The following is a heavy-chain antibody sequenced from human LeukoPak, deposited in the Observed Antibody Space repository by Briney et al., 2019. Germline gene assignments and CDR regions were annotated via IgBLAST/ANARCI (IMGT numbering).Heavy chain of an antibody. CDR1: GGSISIYN. CDR2: IYTSGST. V-gene: IGHV4-4*07. Sequence: SATLSLTCTVSGGSISIYNWNWIRQPAGKGLEWIGRIYTSGSTKYNPSLKSRVTMSVDTSKNQFSLELSSVTAADTAVYYCARDRLRWPKIDYWGQGTLVTVSS. D-gene: IGHD4-23*01. J-gene: IGHJ4*02. CDR3: ARDRLRWPKIDY.